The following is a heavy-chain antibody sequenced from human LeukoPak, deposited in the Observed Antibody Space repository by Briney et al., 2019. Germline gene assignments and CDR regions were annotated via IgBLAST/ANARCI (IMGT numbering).Heavy chain of an antibody. CDR3: AKSLGDGVNGNYYFDY. V-gene: IGHV3-33*06. J-gene: IGHJ4*02. Sequence: GRSLRLSCAASGFTFSSYGMHWVRQAPGKGLEWVAVIWYDGSNKYYADSVKGRFTISRDNSKNTLYLQMNSLRAEDTAVYYCAKSLGDGVNGNYYFDYWGQGTLVTVSS. D-gene: IGHD2-21*01. CDR1: GFTFSSYG. CDR2: IWYDGSNK.